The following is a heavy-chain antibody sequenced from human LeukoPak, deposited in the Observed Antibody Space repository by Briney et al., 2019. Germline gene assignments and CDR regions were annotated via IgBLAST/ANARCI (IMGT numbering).Heavy chain of an antibody. J-gene: IGHJ4*02. V-gene: IGHV3-23*01. CDR1: GFTFSTYV. CDR3: AKERSTYSGSYYDHYLDY. Sequence: PGGSLRLSCAASGFTFSTYVISWVRQAPGKGLEWVSAISGSGFGTYYADSVKGRFTISRDNSKSTLYLQMNSLRAEDTAVYYCAKERSTYSGSYYDHYLDYRGQGTLVTVSS. CDR2: ISGSGFGT. D-gene: IGHD1-26*01.